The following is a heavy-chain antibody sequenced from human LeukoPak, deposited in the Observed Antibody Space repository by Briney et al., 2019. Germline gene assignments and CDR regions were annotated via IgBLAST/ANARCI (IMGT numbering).Heavy chain of an antibody. CDR1: GYTFTSYA. V-gene: IGHV1-3*01. Sequence: ASVKVSCKASGYTFTSYAMHWVRQAPGQRLEWMGWINAGNGNTKYSQKFQGRVTITRDTSASTAYMELSSLRSEDTAVYYCARDRSPGYSGYGVPSYYYYGMDVWDKGTTVTVSS. J-gene: IGHJ6*04. CDR3: ARDRSPGYSGYGVPSYYYYGMDV. D-gene: IGHD5-12*01. CDR2: INAGNGNT.